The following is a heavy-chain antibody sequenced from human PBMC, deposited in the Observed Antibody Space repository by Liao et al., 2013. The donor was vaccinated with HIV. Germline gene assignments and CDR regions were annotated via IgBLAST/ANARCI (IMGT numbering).Heavy chain of an antibody. V-gene: IGHV4-39*07. CDR1: GGSISSGSYY. CDR3: ARVPPXITFGGVIPYYFDY. D-gene: IGHD3-16*02. Sequence: QLQLQESGPGLVKPSETLSLTCTVSGGSISSGSYYWSWIRQPAGKGLEWIGRIYYSGSTYYNPSLKSRVTISVDTSKNQFSLKLSSVTAADTAVYYCARVPPXITFGGVIPYYFDYWGQGTLVTVSS. CDR2: IYYSGST. J-gene: IGHJ4*02.